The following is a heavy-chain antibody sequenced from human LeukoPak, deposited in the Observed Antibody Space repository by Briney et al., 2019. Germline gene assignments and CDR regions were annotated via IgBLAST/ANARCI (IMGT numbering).Heavy chain of an antibody. J-gene: IGHJ4*02. D-gene: IGHD4-17*01. CDR1: GFTFSSYA. V-gene: IGHV3-21*01. CDR3: ARGGDYVPDYFDY. CDR2: ISSSSSYI. Sequence: GGSLRLSCAASGFTFSSYAMSWVRQAPGKGLEWVSSISSSSSYIYYADSVKGRFTISRDNAKNSLYLQMNSLRAEDTAVYYCARGGDYVPDYFDYWGQGTLVTVSS.